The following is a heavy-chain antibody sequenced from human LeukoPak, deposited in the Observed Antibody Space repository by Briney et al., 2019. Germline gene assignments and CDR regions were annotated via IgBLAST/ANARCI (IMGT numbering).Heavy chain of an antibody. Sequence: GGSLRLSCAASGFSFSSYNMNWVRQTPGKGLEWVSYISSSGSTIYYADSVKGRFTISRDNAKNSLYLQMNSLRAEDTAVYYCARTYYGSGNNWFDPWGQGTLVTVSS. CDR3: ARTYYGSGNNWFDP. CDR1: GFSFSSYN. CDR2: ISSSGSTI. D-gene: IGHD3-10*01. V-gene: IGHV3-48*03. J-gene: IGHJ5*02.